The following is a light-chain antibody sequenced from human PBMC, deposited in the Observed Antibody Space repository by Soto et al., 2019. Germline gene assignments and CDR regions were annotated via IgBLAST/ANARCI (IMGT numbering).Light chain of an antibody. V-gene: IGLV2-14*01. J-gene: IGLJ1*01. CDR2: DVS. CDR1: SSDVGGYNY. CDR3: SSYTSSSTGV. Sequence: QSALAQPASVSGSPGQSITISYTGTSSDVGGYNYVSWYQQHPGKAPKLMIYDVSNRPSGVSNRFSGSKSGNTASLTISGLQAEDEADYCCSSYTSSSTGVFGTGTKVTVL.